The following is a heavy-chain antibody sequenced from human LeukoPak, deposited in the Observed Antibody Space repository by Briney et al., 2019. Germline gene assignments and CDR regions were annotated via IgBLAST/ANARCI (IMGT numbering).Heavy chain of an antibody. D-gene: IGHD3-16*02. Sequence: GASVKVSCKASGYTFTGYYMHWVRQAPGQGLEWMGRINPNSGGTNYAQKFQGRVTMTRDTSISTAYMDLRRLRSDDTAVYYCARDLRRSPAWFDPWGKGALVTVSS. V-gene: IGHV1-2*06. J-gene: IGHJ5*02. CDR2: INPNSGGT. CDR3: ARDLRRSPAWFDP. CDR1: GYTFTGYY.